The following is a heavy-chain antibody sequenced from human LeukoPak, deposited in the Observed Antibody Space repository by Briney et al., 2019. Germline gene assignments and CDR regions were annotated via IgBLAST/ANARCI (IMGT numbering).Heavy chain of an antibody. D-gene: IGHD3-10*01. CDR1: GYTFTGYY. Sequence: AASVKVSCKASGYTFTGYYMHWVRQAPGQGLEWMGWINPNSGGTNYAQKFQGRVTMTRDTSISTAYMELSRLRSDDTAVYYCARDGMVRGVYFDYWGQGTLVTVSS. CDR3: ARDGMVRGVYFDY. J-gene: IGHJ4*02. V-gene: IGHV1-2*02. CDR2: INPNSGGT.